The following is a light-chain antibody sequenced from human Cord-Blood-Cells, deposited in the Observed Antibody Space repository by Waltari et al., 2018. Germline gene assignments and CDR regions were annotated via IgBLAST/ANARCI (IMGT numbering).Light chain of an antibody. CDR3: NSRDSRGNHGV. CDR1: SLRSYY. Sequence: SSELTQDPAVSVALGQPVRITCQGDSLRSYYASWYQQKPGHAPVLVIYGTNNRPSGIPDRFSGSSSGNTASLTITGAQAEDEADYYCNSRDSRGNHGVFGGGTKLTVL. J-gene: IGLJ3*02. CDR2: GTN. V-gene: IGLV3-19*01.